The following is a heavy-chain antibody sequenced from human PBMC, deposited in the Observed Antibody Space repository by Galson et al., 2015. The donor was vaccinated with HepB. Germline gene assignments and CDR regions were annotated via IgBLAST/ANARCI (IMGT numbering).Heavy chain of an antibody. CDR2: ISVGNGNT. J-gene: IGHJ6*02. D-gene: IGHD6-19*01. Sequence: SVKVSCKVSGYNLIELSIHWVRQAPGQGLEWMGWISVGNGNTKYLQRFQDRVTITRDTSASTVYMEVRSLRFEDTAIYYCAISGYSRGWYSVYNGLDVWGQGTTVTVSS. V-gene: IGHV1-3*01. CDR1: GYNLIELS. CDR3: AISGYSRGWYSVYNGLDV.